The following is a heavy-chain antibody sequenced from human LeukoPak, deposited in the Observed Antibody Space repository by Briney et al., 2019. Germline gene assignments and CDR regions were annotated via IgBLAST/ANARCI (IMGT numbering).Heavy chain of an antibody. J-gene: IGHJ4*02. CDR2: IYSGGSA. CDR3: ARDLRLTTIFGVVSN. Sequence: GGSLRLSCAASGFTVSSNYMSWARQAPGKGLEWVSVIYSGGSAYYADSVKGRFTISRDNSKNTLYLQMNSLRPEDTAVYYCARDLRLTTIFGVVSNWGQGTLVTVSS. D-gene: IGHD3-3*01. V-gene: IGHV3-66*02. CDR1: GFTVSSNY.